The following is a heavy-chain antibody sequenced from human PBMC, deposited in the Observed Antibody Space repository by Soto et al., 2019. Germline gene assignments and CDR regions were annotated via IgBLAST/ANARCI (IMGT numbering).Heavy chain of an antibody. V-gene: IGHV3-33*01. CDR1: GFTFSSYG. D-gene: IGHD6-13*01. J-gene: IGHJ6*02. CDR3: ARDSAAGWAGMDV. CDR2: IWYYGSNK. Sequence: QVQLVESGGGVVQPGRSLRLSCAASGFTFSSYGMHWVRQAPGKGLEWVAVIWYYGSNKYYADSVKGRFTISRDNSKNTLYLQMNSLRAEDTAVYYCARDSAAGWAGMDVWGQGTTVTVSS.